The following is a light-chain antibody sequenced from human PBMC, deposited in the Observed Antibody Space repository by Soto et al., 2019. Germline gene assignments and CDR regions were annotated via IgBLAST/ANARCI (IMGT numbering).Light chain of an antibody. CDR2: WAS. CDR1: QSVLYSSNNKNY. J-gene: IGKJ2*02. CDR3: QQYYNTLRGT. Sequence: DIVMTQSPDSLAVSLGERATINCKSSQSVLYSSNNKNYLAWYQQKPGQPPKLLIYWASTRESGVPDRISGSGSGTDFTLTIISRQAEDVAVYYCQQYYNTLRGTFVQGTKLEIK. V-gene: IGKV4-1*01.